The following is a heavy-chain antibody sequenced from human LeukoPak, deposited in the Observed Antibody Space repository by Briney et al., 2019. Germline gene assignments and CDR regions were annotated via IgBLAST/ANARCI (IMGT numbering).Heavy chain of an antibody. CDR2: ISAYNGNT. D-gene: IGHD3-10*01. Sequence: ASVKVSCKASAYTFTSYGISWVRQAPGQGLEWMGWISAYNGNTNYAQKLQGRVTMTTDTSTSTAYMELRSLRSDDTAVYYCASGSLWFGELLTDYWGQGTLVTVSS. J-gene: IGHJ4*02. V-gene: IGHV1-18*01. CDR1: AYTFTSYG. CDR3: ASGSLWFGELLTDY.